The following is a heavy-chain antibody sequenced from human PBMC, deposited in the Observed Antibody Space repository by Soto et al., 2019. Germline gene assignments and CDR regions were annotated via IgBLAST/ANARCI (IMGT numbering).Heavy chain of an antibody. Sequence: SETLSLTCTVSGGSISFYYWSWIRQPPGKGLEWITYMSHSGSTNYNPSLKSRVTISIDTSQNQFSLKLSSVTAADTAVYYCASRGYSGYKTMDVWGQETTVTVS. D-gene: IGHD5-12*01. J-gene: IGHJ6*02. CDR3: ASRGYSGYKTMDV. CDR2: MSHSGST. V-gene: IGHV4-59*08. CDR1: GGSISFYY.